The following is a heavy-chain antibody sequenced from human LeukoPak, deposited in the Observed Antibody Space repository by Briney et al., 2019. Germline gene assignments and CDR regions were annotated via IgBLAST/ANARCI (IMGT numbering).Heavy chain of an antibody. J-gene: IGHJ4*02. D-gene: IGHD3-16*01. Sequence: GRSLRLSCAASGFTFSSSGMHWVRQAPGKGLEWVAVISYDGSSEYYSDSVKGRFTISRDNSKNTLYLQMNSLRAEDTAVYYCAKGWRLWGDYWGQGTLVTVSS. CDR1: GFTFSSSG. CDR2: ISYDGSSE. V-gene: IGHV3-30*18. CDR3: AKGWRLWGDY.